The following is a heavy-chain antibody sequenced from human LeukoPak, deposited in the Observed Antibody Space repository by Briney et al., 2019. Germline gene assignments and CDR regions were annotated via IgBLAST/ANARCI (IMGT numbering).Heavy chain of an antibody. J-gene: IGHJ5*02. V-gene: IGHV3-11*01. CDR2: ISGSGRTI. Sequence: GGSLRLSCAASGFTFSDYYMNWIRQSPGKGLEWGSYISGSGRTIYHADSVKGRFTISRDNAKNSLYLQMNSLRAEDTAVYCARDGTAAWGRFDPWGQATLLTVSS. D-gene: IGHD3-16*01. CDR1: GFTFSDYY. CDR3: ARDGTAAWGRFDP.